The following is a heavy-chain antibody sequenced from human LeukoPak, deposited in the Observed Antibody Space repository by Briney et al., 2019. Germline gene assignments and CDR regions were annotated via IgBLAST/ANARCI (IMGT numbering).Heavy chain of an antibody. CDR1: GFTFSSYA. CDR3: ARAGNYYGSGSFGVAFDI. V-gene: IGHV3-21*01. J-gene: IGHJ3*02. D-gene: IGHD3-10*01. Sequence: NAGGSLRLSCAASGFTFSSYAMSWVRQAPGKGLEWVSSISSSSSYIYYADSVKGRFTISRDNAKNSLYLQMNSLRAEDTAVYYCARAGNYYGSGSFGVAFDIWGQGTMVTVSS. CDR2: ISSSSSYI.